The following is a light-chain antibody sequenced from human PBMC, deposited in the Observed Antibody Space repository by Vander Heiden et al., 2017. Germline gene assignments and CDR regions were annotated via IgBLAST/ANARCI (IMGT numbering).Light chain of an antibody. J-gene: IGLJ1*01. CDR1: SSDVGGYHY. V-gene: IGLV2-14*01. CDR3: SSYTSSNTYV. Sequence: QSALTQPASVSGSPGQSITISCTGTSSDVGGYHYVSWYQQHPGKSPKLMIYKVNNRPAGVASRFSGSTSANTASLTISGLRAEDDAVYYCSSYTSSNTYVFGTGTKVTVL. CDR2: KVN.